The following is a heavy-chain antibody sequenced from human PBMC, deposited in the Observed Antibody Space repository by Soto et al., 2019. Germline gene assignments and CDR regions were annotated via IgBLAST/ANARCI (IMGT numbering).Heavy chain of an antibody. CDR1: GLTFSSYA. J-gene: IGHJ4*02. Sequence: GGSLRLSCSASGLTFSSYAMSWVRQVSGKGLEWVSVISGSGGSKYYADSVKGRFTISRDNSKNTLYLQMNSLRAEDTAVYYCAKDVSSGWYGGFDYWGQGTLVTVSS. CDR2: ISGSGGSK. CDR3: AKDVSSGWYGGFDY. V-gene: IGHV3-23*01. D-gene: IGHD6-19*01.